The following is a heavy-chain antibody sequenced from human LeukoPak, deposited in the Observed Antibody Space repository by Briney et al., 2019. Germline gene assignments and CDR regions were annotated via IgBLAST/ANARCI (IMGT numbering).Heavy chain of an antibody. CDR1: GGTFSSYA. Sequence: ASVRVSCKASGGTFSSYAISWVRQAPGQGLEWMGGIIPIFGTANYAQKFQGRVTITADESTSTAYMELSSLRSEDTAVYYCAKADSSSWYLAPDYWGQGTLVTVSS. CDR3: AKADSSSWYLAPDY. V-gene: IGHV1-69*13. D-gene: IGHD6-13*01. J-gene: IGHJ4*02. CDR2: IIPIFGTA.